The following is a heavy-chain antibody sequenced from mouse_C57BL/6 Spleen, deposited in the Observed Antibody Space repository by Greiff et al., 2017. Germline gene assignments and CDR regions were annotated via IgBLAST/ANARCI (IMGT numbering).Heavy chain of an antibody. CDR2: IYPGSGNT. J-gene: IGHJ2*01. CDR3: ARREYDFYYFDY. V-gene: IGHV1-66*01. D-gene: IGHD2-4*01. Sequence: VQLQQSGPELVKPGASVKISCKASGYSFTSYYIHWVKQRPGQGLEWIGWIYPGSGNTKYNEKFKGKATLTADTSSSTAYRQLSSLTSEDSAVYYCARREYDFYYFDYWGQGTTLAVSS. CDR1: GYSFTSYY.